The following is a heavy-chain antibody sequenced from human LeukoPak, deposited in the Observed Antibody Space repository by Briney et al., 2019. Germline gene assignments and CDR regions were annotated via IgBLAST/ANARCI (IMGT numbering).Heavy chain of an antibody. J-gene: IGHJ4*02. Sequence: PSETLSLTCSLSGHSISSYYWIWLRQPPGKGLEWIGYIYYSESTNYNPSLKSRVTVSVDTSKNQFSLNLRSVTAADTAVYYCAGAGSGWSFDYWGQGTLVTVSS. CDR1: GHSISSYY. D-gene: IGHD6-19*01. V-gene: IGHV4-59*01. CDR2: IYYSEST. CDR3: AGAGSGWSFDY.